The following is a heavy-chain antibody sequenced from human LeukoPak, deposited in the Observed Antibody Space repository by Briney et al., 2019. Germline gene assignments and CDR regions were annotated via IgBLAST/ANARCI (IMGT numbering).Heavy chain of an antibody. CDR2: ISYDGSNK. J-gene: IGHJ4*02. V-gene: IGHV3-30*04. CDR3: ARETGYYYGSGSSFDY. CDR1: GFTFSSYA. Sequence: GGPLRLSCAASGFTFSSYAMHWVRQAPGKGLEWVAVISYDGSNKYYADSVKGRFTISRDNSKNTLYLQMNSLRAEDTAVYYCARETGYYYGSGSSFDYWGQGTLVTVSS. D-gene: IGHD3-10*01.